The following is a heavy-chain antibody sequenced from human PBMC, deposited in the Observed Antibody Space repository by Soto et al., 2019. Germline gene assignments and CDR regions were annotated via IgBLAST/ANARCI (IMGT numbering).Heavy chain of an antibody. J-gene: IGHJ6*02. D-gene: IGHD6-19*01. CDR1: GVSVRGSA. Sequence: PLWCLGLGCASCGVSVRGSAMHGVRQASGKGLEWVGRIRSKANSYATAYAASVKGRFTISRDASKNTAYLQMNSLKTEDTAAYYCTSHSSGWKYYYYYGMDVWGQGTTVTVSS. CDR3: TSHSSGWKYYYYYGMDV. CDR2: IRSKANSYAT. V-gene: IGHV3-73*01.